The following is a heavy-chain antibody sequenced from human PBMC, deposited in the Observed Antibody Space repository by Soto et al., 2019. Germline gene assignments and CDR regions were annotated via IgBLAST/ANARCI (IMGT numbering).Heavy chain of an antibody. Sequence: GGSLRLSRAASGFTFSSYSMNWVRQAPGKGLEWVSYISSSSSTIYYADSVKGRFTISRDNAKNSLYLQMNSLRAEDTAVYYCASMFYDICAGYELFAYRGQGSL. V-gene: IGHV3-48*01. D-gene: IGHD3-9*01. J-gene: IGHJ4*02. CDR1: GFTFSSYS. CDR2: ISSSSSTI. CDR3: ASMFYDICAGYELFAY.